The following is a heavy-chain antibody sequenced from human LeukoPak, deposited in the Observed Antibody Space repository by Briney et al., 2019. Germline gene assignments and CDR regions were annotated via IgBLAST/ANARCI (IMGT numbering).Heavy chain of an antibody. CDR2: INPSGGST. Sequence: ASVKVSCKASGYTFTSYDINWVRQAPGQGLEWMGIINPSGGSTSYAQKFQGRVTMTRDTSTSTVYMELSSLRSEDTAVYYCARGASGGYVNYWGQGTLVTVSS. V-gene: IGHV1-46*01. CDR3: ARGASGGYVNY. D-gene: IGHD5-12*01. CDR1: GYTFTSYD. J-gene: IGHJ4*02.